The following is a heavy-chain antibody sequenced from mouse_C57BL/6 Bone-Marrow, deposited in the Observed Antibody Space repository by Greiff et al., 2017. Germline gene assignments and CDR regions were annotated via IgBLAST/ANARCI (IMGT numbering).Heavy chain of an antibody. D-gene: IGHD1-1*01. J-gene: IGHJ4*01. CDR3: ARDGLPDGSTYDYAMDY. CDR1: GFTFSSYA. Sequence: EVKLMESGGGLVKPGGSLKLSCAASGFTFSSYAMSWVRQTPEKRLEWVATISDGGSYTYYPDNVKGRFTISRDNAKNNLYLQMSHLKSEDTAMYYCARDGLPDGSTYDYAMDYWGQGTSVTVSS. CDR2: ISDGGSYT. V-gene: IGHV5-4*01.